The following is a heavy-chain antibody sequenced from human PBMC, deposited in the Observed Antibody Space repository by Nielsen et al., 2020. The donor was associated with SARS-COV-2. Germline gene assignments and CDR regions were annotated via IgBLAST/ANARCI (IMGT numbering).Heavy chain of an antibody. CDR1: GGSISSYY. Sequence: SETLSLTCTVSGGSISSYYWSWIRQPPGKGLEWIGYIHYSGSTNYNPSLKSRVTISVDTSKNQFSLKLSSVTAADTAVYYCARGGSTYYYYYYMDVWGKGTTVTVSS. V-gene: IGHV4-59*01. CDR2: IHYSGST. J-gene: IGHJ6*03. CDR3: ARGGSTYYYYYYMDV.